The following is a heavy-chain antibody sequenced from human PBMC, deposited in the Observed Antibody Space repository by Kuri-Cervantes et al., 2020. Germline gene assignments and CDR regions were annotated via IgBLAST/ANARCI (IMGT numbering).Heavy chain of an antibody. CDR3: VRGSYYDSSGPDFDY. Sequence: SETLSLTCAVYDGSFNDYYWSWIRQAPGKGLEWIGEINHSGSINYNPSLKSRVTISVDKSKNQFSLMLSSVTAADTAVYYCVRGSYYDSSGPDFDYWGQGTLVTVSS. V-gene: IGHV4-34*01. D-gene: IGHD3-22*01. CDR2: INHSGSI. J-gene: IGHJ4*02. CDR1: DGSFNDYY.